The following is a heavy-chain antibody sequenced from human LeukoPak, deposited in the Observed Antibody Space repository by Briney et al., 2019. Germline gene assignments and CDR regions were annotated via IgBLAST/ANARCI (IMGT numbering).Heavy chain of an antibody. CDR2: ISAYNGNT. CDR1: GYTFTSYG. Sequence: APVKVSCKASGYTFTSYGISWVRQAPGQGLEWMGWISAYNGNTNYAQKLQGRVTMTTDTSTSTAYMELRSLRSDDTAVYYCARARGSYYSDYFDYWGQGTLVTVSS. CDR3: ARARGSYYSDYFDY. J-gene: IGHJ4*02. V-gene: IGHV1-18*01. D-gene: IGHD1-26*01.